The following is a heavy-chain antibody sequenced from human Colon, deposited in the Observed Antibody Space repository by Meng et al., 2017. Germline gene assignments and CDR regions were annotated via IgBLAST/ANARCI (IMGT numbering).Heavy chain of an antibody. CDR1: GDSCSSNSAA. Sequence: LQQLGPGPVNPSQTLSLPCAISGDSCSSNSAAWNWIRQSPSRGLEWLGRTYYRSKYYNDYALSVKSRITINPDTSKNQFSLQLNSVTPGDMAIYYCARDWGDVRGGFDFWGQGTLVTVFS. CDR3: ARDWGDVRGGFDF. CDR2: TYYRSKYYN. D-gene: IGHD3-10*02. V-gene: IGHV6-1*01. J-gene: IGHJ4*02.